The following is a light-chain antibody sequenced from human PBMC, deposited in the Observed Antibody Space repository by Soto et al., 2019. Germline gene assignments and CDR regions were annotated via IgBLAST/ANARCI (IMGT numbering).Light chain of an antibody. CDR3: SSYTTSNTRQIV. CDR2: DVS. J-gene: IGLJ1*01. CDR1: SCDVGGYNY. V-gene: IGLV2-14*03. Sequence: QLGLTQPASVSGSPGQSITISCTGTSCDVGGYNYVSWYQHHPGRAPKLMIFDVSNRPSGVSNRFSGSKSGNTASLTISGLQPEDEADYYCSSYTTSNTRQIVFGTGTKVTVL.